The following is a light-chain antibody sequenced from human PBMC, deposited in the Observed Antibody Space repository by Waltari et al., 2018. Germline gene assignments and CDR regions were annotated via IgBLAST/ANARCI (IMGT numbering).Light chain of an antibody. CDR3: SSYTSSSHVV. CDR1: SSDVGGYNY. Sequence: QSALTQPASVSGSPGQSITISCTGTSSDVGGYNYASWYQQHPGKAPKLMIYEVSNRPSGVSHRFSGSKSGNTASLTISGLQAEDEADYYCSSYTSSSHVVFGGGTKLTVL. CDR2: EVS. J-gene: IGLJ2*01. V-gene: IGLV2-14*01.